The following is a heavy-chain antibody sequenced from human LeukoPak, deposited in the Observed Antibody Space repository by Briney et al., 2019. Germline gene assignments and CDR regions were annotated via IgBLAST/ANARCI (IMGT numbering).Heavy chain of an antibody. J-gene: IGHJ4*02. CDR2: LRYDGSNK. V-gene: IGHV3-30*02. Sequence: GGSLRLSCVASGFTFSTYGMHWVRQAPGKGLEWVAFLRYDGSNKFYADSVKGRFTIPRDNSKNTLYLQINSLRAEDTAVYYCAKSAVRGVPVLGNWGQGTLVTVSS. CDR3: AKSAVRGVPVLGN. D-gene: IGHD3-3*01. CDR1: GFTFSTYG.